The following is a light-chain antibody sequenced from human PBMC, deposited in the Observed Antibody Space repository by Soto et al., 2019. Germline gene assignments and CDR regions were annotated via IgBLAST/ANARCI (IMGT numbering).Light chain of an antibody. CDR1: SSDVGSYNL. CDR3: CSYAGSSTFGV. V-gene: IGLV2-23*02. J-gene: IGLJ1*01. Sequence: QSALAQPASVSGSPGQSITISCTGTSSDVGSYNLVSWYQQHPGKAPKLMIYEVSKRPSGVSNRFSGSKSGSTASLTISGLQAEDEADYYCCSYAGSSTFGVLGTGTKVTVL. CDR2: EVS.